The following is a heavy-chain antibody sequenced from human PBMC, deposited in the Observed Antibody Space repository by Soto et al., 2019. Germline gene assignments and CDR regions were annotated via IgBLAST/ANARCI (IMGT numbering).Heavy chain of an antibody. CDR1: GGTFSSYA. Sequence: GASVKVSWKASGGTFSSYAISWVRQAPGQGLEWMGEIIPIFGTANYAQKFQGRVTITADKSTSTAYMELSSLRSEDTAVYYCARKYSSSSDNWFDPWGQGTLVTVYS. V-gene: IGHV1-69*06. CDR2: IIPIFGTA. D-gene: IGHD6-6*01. CDR3: ARKYSSSSDNWFDP. J-gene: IGHJ5*02.